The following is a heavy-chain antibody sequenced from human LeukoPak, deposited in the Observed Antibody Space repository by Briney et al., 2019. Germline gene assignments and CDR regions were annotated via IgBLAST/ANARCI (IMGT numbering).Heavy chain of an antibody. D-gene: IGHD4-23*01. CDR2: IRQDGSEK. CDR1: GFTFSSYW. J-gene: IGHJ4*02. V-gene: IGHV3-7*01. Sequence: GGSLRLSRAASGFTFSSYWMSWVRQAPGKGLEWVANIRQDGSEKYYVDSVKGRFTISRDNAKNSLYLQMNSLRAEDTAVYYCARDAVVYYFDYWGQGTLVTVSS. CDR3: ARDAVVYYFDY.